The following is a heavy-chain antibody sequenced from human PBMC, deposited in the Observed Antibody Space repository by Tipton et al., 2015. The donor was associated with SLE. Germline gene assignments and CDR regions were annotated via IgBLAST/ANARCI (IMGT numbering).Heavy chain of an antibody. CDR3: ASVPGEAYFRH. CDR1: GFTFSSYW. CDR2: INQYGTEK. V-gene: IGHV3-7*01. J-gene: IGHJ1*01. Sequence: SLRLSCAASGFTFSSYWMSWVRQAPGKGLEWVAIINQYGTEKNYVDSVKGRFTISRDNAKNSMDLQMNSLRAEDSAVYFCASVPGEAYFRHWGRGTLVTVSS.